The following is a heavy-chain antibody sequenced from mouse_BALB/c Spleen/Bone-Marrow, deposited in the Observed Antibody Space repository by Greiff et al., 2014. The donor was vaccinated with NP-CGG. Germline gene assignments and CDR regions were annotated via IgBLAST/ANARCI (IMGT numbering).Heavy chain of an antibody. Sequence: EVQRVESGGGLVQPGGSRKLSCAASGFTFSSFGMHWVRQAPEKGLEWVAYISSGSSTIYYADKVKGRFTISRDNPKNTLFLQMTSLRSEDTAMYYCARSSYGYDRQAYFFDYWGQGTTLTVSS. CDR3: ARSSYGYDRQAYFFDY. V-gene: IGHV5-17*02. CDR2: ISSGSSTI. J-gene: IGHJ2*01. D-gene: IGHD2-2*01. CDR1: GFTFSSFG.